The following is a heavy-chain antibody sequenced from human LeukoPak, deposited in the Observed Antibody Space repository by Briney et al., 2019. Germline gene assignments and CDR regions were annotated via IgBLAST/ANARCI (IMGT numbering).Heavy chain of an antibody. V-gene: IGHV3-30*03. CDR1: GFTFSSYG. Sequence: HPGGSLRLSCAASGFTFSSYGMHWVRQAPGKGLEWVAVISYDGSNKYYADSVKGRFTISRDNAKNSLYLQMNSLRAEDTAVYYCARVYASYNAFDIWGQGQWSPSLQ. J-gene: IGHJ3*02. D-gene: IGHD2/OR15-2a*01. CDR3: ARVYASYNAFDI. CDR2: ISYDGSNK.